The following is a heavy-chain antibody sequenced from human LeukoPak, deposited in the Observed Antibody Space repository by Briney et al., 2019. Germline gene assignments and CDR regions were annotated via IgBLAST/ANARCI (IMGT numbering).Heavy chain of an antibody. Sequence: KPSETLCLTCSVSGVSISGHYWSWILLPPGKGLEWIGYISHSGDTRYSPSLKSRVTISLDTSKNQFSLTLNSVTAADTAVYYCARQPISGWDFDYWGQGTLVTVSS. J-gene: IGHJ4*02. CDR2: ISHSGDT. CDR1: GVSISGHY. V-gene: IGHV4-59*08. D-gene: IGHD6-19*01. CDR3: ARQPISGWDFDY.